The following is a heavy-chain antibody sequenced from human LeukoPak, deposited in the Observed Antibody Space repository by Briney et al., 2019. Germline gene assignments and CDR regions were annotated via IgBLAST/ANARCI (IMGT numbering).Heavy chain of an antibody. CDR3: ARDLKAYSSSGGVDY. Sequence: GGSLRLSCAASGFTFSSYGMSWVRQAPGKGLEWVSYISSSSTTKYYADSVKGRFTISRDSARNSLYLEMHSLRAEDTAVYYCARDLKAYSSSGGVDYWGQGTLVTVSS. D-gene: IGHD6-13*01. CDR1: GFTFSSYG. CDR2: ISSSSTTK. V-gene: IGHV3-48*01. J-gene: IGHJ4*02.